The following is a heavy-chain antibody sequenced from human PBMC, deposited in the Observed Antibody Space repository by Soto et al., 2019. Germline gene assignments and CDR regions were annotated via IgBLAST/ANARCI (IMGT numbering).Heavy chain of an antibody. CDR3: ARANHGSGSNSHNWFDP. J-gene: IGHJ5*02. Sequence: GGSLRLSCAASGFTFSSYAMHWVRQAPGKGLEWVAVISYDGSNKYYADSVKGRFTISRDNSKNTLYLQMNSLRAEDTAVYYCARANHGSGSNSHNWFDPWGQGTLVTVSS. CDR2: ISYDGSNK. CDR1: GFTFSSYA. V-gene: IGHV3-30-3*01. D-gene: IGHD3-10*01.